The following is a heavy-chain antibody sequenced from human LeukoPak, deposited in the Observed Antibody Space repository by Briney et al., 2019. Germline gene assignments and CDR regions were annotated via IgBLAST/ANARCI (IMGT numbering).Heavy chain of an antibody. D-gene: IGHD3-22*01. CDR3: ASVRSSASYHDAFDY. Sequence: ASVKVSCKASGYTFTGYYMQWVRQAPGQGLEWMGWINPNSGGTNYAQKFQGRITTTRDTSISTAYMELYRLTSDDTAVYYCASVRSSASYHDAFDYWGQGTQVTVSS. V-gene: IGHV1-2*02. CDR1: GYTFTGYY. J-gene: IGHJ4*02. CDR2: INPNSGGT.